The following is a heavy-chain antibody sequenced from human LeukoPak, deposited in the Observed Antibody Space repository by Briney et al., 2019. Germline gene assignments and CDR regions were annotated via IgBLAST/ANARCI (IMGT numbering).Heavy chain of an antibody. CDR1: GFTFSHYD. D-gene: IGHD2-8*02. Sequence: SGGSLRLSCAASGFTFSHYDMHWVRQAPGKGLEWVAVISHDGSNKYYADSVKGRFTISRDNSKNTLYLQLNSLRAEDTAVYYCAKDVTGSAYWGQGTLVTVSS. J-gene: IGHJ4*02. CDR2: ISHDGSNK. CDR3: AKDVTGSAY. V-gene: IGHV3-30*18.